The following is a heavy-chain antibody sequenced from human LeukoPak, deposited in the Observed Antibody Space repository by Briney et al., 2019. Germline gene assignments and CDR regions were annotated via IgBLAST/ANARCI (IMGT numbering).Heavy chain of an antibody. V-gene: IGHV3-30*04. J-gene: IGHJ4*02. D-gene: IGHD6-13*01. CDR3: ARDGGNSWDY. Sequence: PGGSLRLSCAASGFTFSSYAMHWVRRAPGKGLEWVAVISYDGSNKYYADSVKGRFTISRDNSKNTVSLQMNSLRAEDTAVYYCARDGGNSWDYWGQGTLVTVSS. CDR2: ISYDGSNK. CDR1: GFTFSSYA.